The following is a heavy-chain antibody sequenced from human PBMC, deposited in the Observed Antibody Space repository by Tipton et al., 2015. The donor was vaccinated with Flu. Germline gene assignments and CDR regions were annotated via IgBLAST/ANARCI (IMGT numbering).Heavy chain of an antibody. Sequence: TLSLTRAVYGGSSSGYYWSWIRQPPGKGLEWIGETYHRGGTNYNPAPQSRVTISVDTSKNQFSLKLSSVTAAGTAVYYCASRPRAYGMDVWGQGTTVTVSS. CDR1: GGSSSGYY. J-gene: IGHJ6*02. CDR2: TYHRGGT. CDR3: ASRPRAYGMDV. V-gene: IGHV4-34*01.